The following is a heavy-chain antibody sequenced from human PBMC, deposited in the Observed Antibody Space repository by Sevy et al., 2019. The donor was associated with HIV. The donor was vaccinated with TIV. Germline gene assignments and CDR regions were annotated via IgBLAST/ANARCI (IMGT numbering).Heavy chain of an antibody. J-gene: IGHJ6*02. CDR1: GFTFDDYA. CDR2: ISWDGGRT. D-gene: IGHD6-19*01. V-gene: IGHV3-43D*03. CDR3: AKDTGRTIAVADPISYGMDV. Sequence: GGSPRLSCAASGFTFDDYAMHWVRQAPGKGLEWVALISWDGGRTYYADSVKGRFTISRDNSKNSLYLQMNSLRAEDTALYYCAKDTGRTIAVADPISYGMDVWGQGTTVTVSS.